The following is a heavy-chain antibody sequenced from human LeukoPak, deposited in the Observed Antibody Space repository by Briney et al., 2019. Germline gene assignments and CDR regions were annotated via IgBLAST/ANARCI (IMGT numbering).Heavy chain of an antibody. CDR3: ARVRTEWYIDL. CDR1: GFIFSPYW. Sequence: GGSLRLSCAASGFIFSPYWVTWVRQAPGMGLEWVANMKVDGGEKFYVDSVRGRFTISRDNAKNSLYLQMNSLRVEDTGVYYCARVRTEWYIDLWGRGTLVTVST. V-gene: IGHV3-7*01. CDR2: MKVDGGEK. D-gene: IGHD2-8*02. J-gene: IGHJ2*01.